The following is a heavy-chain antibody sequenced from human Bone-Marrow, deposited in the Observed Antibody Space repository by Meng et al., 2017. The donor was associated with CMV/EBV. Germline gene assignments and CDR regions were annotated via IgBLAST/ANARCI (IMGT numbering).Heavy chain of an antibody. CDR3: VRGEAVFDY. V-gene: IGHV3-7*01. J-gene: IGHJ4*02. CDR1: GFTFSDYY. Sequence: GESLKISCAASGFTFSDYYMSWIRQAPGKGLEWVANINHDESEKHYVDSVKGRFTISRHDAKNSMFLQMDSLRAEGTAVYYCVRGEAVFDYWGQGTLVTVSS. CDR2: INHDESEK. D-gene: IGHD6-19*01.